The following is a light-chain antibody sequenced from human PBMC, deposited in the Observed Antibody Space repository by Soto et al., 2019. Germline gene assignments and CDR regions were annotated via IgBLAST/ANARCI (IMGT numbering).Light chain of an antibody. CDR1: HSISRL. J-gene: IGKJ3*01. V-gene: IGKV1-39*01. Sequence: DIPLTQSTSSLSASVGDRVTLTCRASHSISRLLNWYKQKPGKAPKVLIYAASKLETGVSSRFSGSGSGTDFTLTISGLQPEDSATYYCQQSFSSPFTFGPGTKVDIK. CDR3: QQSFSSPFT. CDR2: AAS.